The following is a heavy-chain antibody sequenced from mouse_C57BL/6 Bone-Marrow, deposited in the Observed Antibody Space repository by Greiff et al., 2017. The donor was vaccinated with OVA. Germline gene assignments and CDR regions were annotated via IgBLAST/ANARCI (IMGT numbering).Heavy chain of an antibody. CDR1: GYAFTNYL. CDR3: ARDWDVYAMDY. V-gene: IGHV1-54*01. D-gene: IGHD4-1*01. CDR2: INPGSGGT. Sequence: VQLKESGAELVRPGTSVKVSCKASGYAFTNYLIEWVKQRPGQGLEWIGVINPGSGGTNYNEKFKGKATLTADKSSSTAYMQLSSLTSEDSAVYFCARDWDVYAMDYWGQGTSVTVSS. J-gene: IGHJ4*01.